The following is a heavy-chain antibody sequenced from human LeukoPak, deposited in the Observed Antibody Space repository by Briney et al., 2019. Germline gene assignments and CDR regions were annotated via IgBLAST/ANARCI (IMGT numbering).Heavy chain of an antibody. J-gene: IGHJ4*02. CDR3: ARGWEVAEIDY. CDR2: ISYDGSNK. D-gene: IGHD6-19*01. V-gene: IGHV3-30-3*01. Sequence: GGSLRLSCAASGFTFSSYAMHWVRQAPGKGLEWVAVISYDGSNKYYADSVKDRFTISRDNSKNTLYLQMNSLRAEDTAVYYCARGWEVAEIDYWGQGTLVTVSS. CDR1: GFTFSSYA.